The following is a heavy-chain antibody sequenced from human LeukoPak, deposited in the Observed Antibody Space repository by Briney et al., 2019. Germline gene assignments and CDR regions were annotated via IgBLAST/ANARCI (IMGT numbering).Heavy chain of an antibody. CDR2: IWYDGSNK. CDR1: GFSFSRFG. J-gene: IGHJ4*02. CDR3: ARDTSSRGYTPDY. V-gene: IGHV3-33*01. D-gene: IGHD2-2*02. Sequence: PGRSLRLSCAGSGFSFSRFGMHWVRQAPGKGLEWVAVIWYDGSNKYYAESVKGRFTSSRDNSKNTLYLQMNSLRAEDTAVYYCARDTSSRGYTPDYWGQGPLVTVSS.